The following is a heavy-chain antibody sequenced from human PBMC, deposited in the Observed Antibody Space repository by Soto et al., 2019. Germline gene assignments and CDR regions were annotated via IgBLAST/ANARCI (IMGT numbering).Heavy chain of an antibody. CDR2: IGTAGDT. CDR3: ARGRYCSGGSCYYFDY. Sequence: GGSLRLSCAASGFTFSSYDMHWVRQATGKGLEWVSAIGTAGDTYYPGSVKGRFTISRENAKNSLYLQMNSLRAGDTVVYYCARGRYCSGGSCYYFDYWGQGTLVTVSS. CDR1: GFTFSSYD. D-gene: IGHD2-15*01. J-gene: IGHJ4*02. V-gene: IGHV3-13*01.